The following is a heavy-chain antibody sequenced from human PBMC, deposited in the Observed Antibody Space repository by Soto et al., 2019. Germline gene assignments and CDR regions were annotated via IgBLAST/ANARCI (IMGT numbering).Heavy chain of an antibody. D-gene: IGHD2-15*01. Sequence: SVKVSCKASGGTFSSYAISWVRQAPGQGLEWMGGIIPIFGTANYAQKFQGRVTITADESTSTAYMELSSLRSEDTAVYYCARGTRNCSGGSCYGLWFDPWGQGTLVTVSS. J-gene: IGHJ5*02. CDR3: ARGTRNCSGGSCYGLWFDP. V-gene: IGHV1-69*13. CDR2: IIPIFGTA. CDR1: GGTFSSYA.